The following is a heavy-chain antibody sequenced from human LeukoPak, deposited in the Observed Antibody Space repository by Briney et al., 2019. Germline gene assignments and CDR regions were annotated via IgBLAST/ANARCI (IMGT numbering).Heavy chain of an antibody. J-gene: IGHJ6*03. CDR3: ARWYCSSTSCYNYYYYYMDV. CDR1: GGTFSSYA. Sequence: ASVKVSCKASGGTFSSYAISWVRQAPGQGLEWMGGIIPIFGTANYAQKFQGRVTITTDESTSTAYMELSSLRSEDTAVYYCARWYCSSTSCYNYYYYYMDVWGKGTTVTVSS. V-gene: IGHV1-69*05. D-gene: IGHD2-2*02. CDR2: IIPIFGTA.